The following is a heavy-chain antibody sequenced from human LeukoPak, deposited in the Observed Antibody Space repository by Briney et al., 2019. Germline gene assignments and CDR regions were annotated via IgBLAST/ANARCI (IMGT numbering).Heavy chain of an antibody. D-gene: IGHD3-16*01. CDR1: GFTFSTYA. CDR2: ISCDGSDK. CDR3: ARDRSPQLFGYFDS. J-gene: IGHJ4*02. Sequence: PGRSLRLSCVASGFTFSTYAMHWVRQAPGKGLEWVTLISCDGSDKTYADSVRGRFTVSRDNSKNTLYLQMNSLTTEDTAAYYCARDRSPQLFGYFDSWGQGTLVTVSS. V-gene: IGHV3-30*04.